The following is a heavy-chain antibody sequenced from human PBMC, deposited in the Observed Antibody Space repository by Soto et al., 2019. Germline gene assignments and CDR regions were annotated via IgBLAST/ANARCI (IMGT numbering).Heavy chain of an antibody. CDR3: ARVRVIRGDIPRHFGL. V-gene: IGHV1-69*06. CDR2: IIPLYGTV. D-gene: IGHD2-21*01. CDR1: GGTFNSYG. Sequence: QAHLAQSGAEVKKPGSSVTVSCKASGGTFNSYGISWVRQAPGQGLDWMGVIIPLYGTVNYAQKFQGRVSITEDTSTSTAHRDLNSLRSADTAVYYCARVRVIRGDIPRHFGLWGQGTQVTGSS. J-gene: IGHJ4*02.